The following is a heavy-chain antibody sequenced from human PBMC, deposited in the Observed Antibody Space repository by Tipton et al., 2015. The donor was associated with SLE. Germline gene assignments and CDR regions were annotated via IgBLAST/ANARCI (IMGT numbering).Heavy chain of an antibody. J-gene: IGHJ4*02. D-gene: IGHD2-15*01. CDR2: ISYDGSDK. CDR1: GFTFIDYA. Sequence: RSLRLSCATSGFTFIDYAMHWVRQAPGKGLEWVAVISYDGSDKYYADSVKGRFTIFRDNTKNSLYLQMNSLRAEDTAIYYCARDLLGDYWGQGTLVTVSS. CDR3: ARDLLGDY. V-gene: IGHV3-30*04.